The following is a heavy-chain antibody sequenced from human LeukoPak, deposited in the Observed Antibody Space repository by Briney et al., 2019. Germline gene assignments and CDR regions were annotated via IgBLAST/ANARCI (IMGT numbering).Heavy chain of an antibody. D-gene: IGHD6-13*01. CDR3: ARDSSVAAAGTGYFQH. J-gene: IGHJ1*01. CDR1: GFTFSSYA. V-gene: IGHV3-30-3*01. CDR2: ISYDGSNK. Sequence: PGGSLRLSCAASGFTFSSYAMHWVRQAPGKGLEWVAVISYDGSNKYYADSVKGRFTISRDNSKNTLYLQVNSLRAEDTAVYYCARDSSVAAAGTGYFQHWGQGTLVTVSS.